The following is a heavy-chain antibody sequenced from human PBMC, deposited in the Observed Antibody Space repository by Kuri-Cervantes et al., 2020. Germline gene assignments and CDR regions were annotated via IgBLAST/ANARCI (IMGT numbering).Heavy chain of an antibody. J-gene: IGHJ5*02. CDR3: ARVVVAATHWFDP. V-gene: IGHV1-46*01. D-gene: IGHD2-15*01. Sequence: ASVKGSCKASGYTFTSYYMHWVRQAPGQGLEWMGIINPSGGSTSYAQKFQGRVTMTRDTSTSTVYMELSSLRSEDTAVYYCARVVVAATHWFDPWGQGTLVTVSS. CDR1: GYTFTSYY. CDR2: INPSGGST.